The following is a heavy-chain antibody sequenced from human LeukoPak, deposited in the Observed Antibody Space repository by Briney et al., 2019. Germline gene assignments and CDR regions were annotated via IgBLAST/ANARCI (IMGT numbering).Heavy chain of an antibody. CDR2: ITSSSNTI. Sequence: GGSLRLSCAASGFTFSSYSMNWVRQAPGKGLEWVSYITSSSNTIYYADSVKGRFTISRDNAKNSLYLQMNSLRAEDTAVYYCARRGAVAGTTDYWGQGTLVTISS. CDR3: ARRGAVAGTTDY. D-gene: IGHD6-19*01. CDR1: GFTFSSYS. V-gene: IGHV3-48*04. J-gene: IGHJ4*02.